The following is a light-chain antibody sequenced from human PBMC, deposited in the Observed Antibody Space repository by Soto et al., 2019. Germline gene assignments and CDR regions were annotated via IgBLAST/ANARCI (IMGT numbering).Light chain of an antibody. CDR2: GAS. V-gene: IGKV1-39*01. Sequence: DILMTQSPSSLSASVGDRVTITCRASQSIATCLNWYQQKPGRAPNRLIFGASNLQSGVPSRFSGSGAGTVFTITSSSLQPDYVVNYYWLQSYSTPPFTFGPGTKVDIK. CDR3: LQSYSTPPFT. J-gene: IGKJ3*01. CDR1: QSIATC.